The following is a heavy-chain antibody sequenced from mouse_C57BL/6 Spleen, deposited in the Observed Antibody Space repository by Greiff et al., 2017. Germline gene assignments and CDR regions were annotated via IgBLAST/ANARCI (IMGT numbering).Heavy chain of an antibody. CDR2: IDPANGNT. Sequence: EVQLVESVAELVRPGASVKLSCTASGFNIKNTYMHWVKQRPEQGLEWIGRIDPANGNTKYAPKFQGKATITADTSSNTAYLQLSSLTSEDTAIYYCASSYDCGQGFDYWGQGTTLTVSS. V-gene: IGHV14-3*01. CDR3: ASSYDCGQGFDY. J-gene: IGHJ2*01. CDR1: GFNIKNTY. D-gene: IGHD2-4*01.